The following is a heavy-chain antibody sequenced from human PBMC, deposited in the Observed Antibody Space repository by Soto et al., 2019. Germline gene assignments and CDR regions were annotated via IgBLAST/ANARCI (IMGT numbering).Heavy chain of an antibody. D-gene: IGHD1-26*01. J-gene: IGHJ4*02. Sequence: QVQLQESGPGLVKPSVTLYLTCAVSGGSISSSNWWSCVSQPPGKGLEWIGEIYHSGSTNYNPSRKSRVTISVDKSTNQFSLKLSSVTAADTAVYYWAIGPGGGSYYDWGQGTLVTVSS. CDR3: AIGPGGGSYYD. CDR2: IYHSGST. CDR1: GGSISSSNW. V-gene: IGHV4-4*02.